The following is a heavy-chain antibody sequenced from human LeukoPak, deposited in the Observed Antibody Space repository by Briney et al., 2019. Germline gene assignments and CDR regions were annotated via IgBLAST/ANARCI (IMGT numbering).Heavy chain of an antibody. J-gene: IGHJ4*02. V-gene: IGHV4-39*07. CDR2: IYYSGST. D-gene: IGHD3-3*01. Sequence: SETLSLTCTVSSGSISTSNYYWGWVRQPPGKGLEWIGSIYYSGSTYYNPSLKSRVTISVDTSKNQFSLKLSSVTAADTAVYYCARGSRGDYDFWSGYYAPVDYWGQGTLVTVSS. CDR1: SGSISTSNYY. CDR3: ARGSRGDYDFWSGYYAPVDY.